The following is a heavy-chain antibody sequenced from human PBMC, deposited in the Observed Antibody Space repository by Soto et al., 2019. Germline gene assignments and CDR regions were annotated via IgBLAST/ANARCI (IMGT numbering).Heavy chain of an antibody. CDR3: ARGNSGSYFYYYYYYAMDV. V-gene: IGHV1-46*01. J-gene: IGHJ6*02. D-gene: IGHD1-26*01. Sequence: ASVKVSCKASGYTFTSYYMHWVRQAPGQGLEWMGIINPSGGSTSYAQKFQGRVTMTRDTSTSTVYMELSSLRSEDTAVYYCARGNSGSYFYYYYYYAMDVWGQGTTVTVSS. CDR1: GYTFTSYY. CDR2: INPSGGST.